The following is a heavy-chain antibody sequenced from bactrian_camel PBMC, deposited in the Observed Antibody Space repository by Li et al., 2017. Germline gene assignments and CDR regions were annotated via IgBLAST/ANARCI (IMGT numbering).Heavy chain of an antibody. V-gene: IGHV3S53*01. Sequence: QVQLVESGGGLVQPGGSLRLSCVASGYIYASHCMGWFRQAPGKEREGVALIRGDSTTTYTDSVKGRFAISKDNAGNTLYLQMNSLKPEDTAMYFCAASSQRYCYTLTGKYFNYWGQGTQVTVS. CDR3: AASSQRYCYTLTGKYFNY. J-gene: IGHJ4*01. CDR1: GYIYASHC. CDR2: IRGDSTT. D-gene: IGHD2*01.